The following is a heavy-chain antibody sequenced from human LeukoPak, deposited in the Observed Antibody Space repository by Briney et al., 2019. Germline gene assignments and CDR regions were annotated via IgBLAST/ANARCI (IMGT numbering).Heavy chain of an antibody. Sequence: GGSLRLSCAASGFTFSSYGMHWVRQAPGKGLEWVAVISYDGSNKYYADSVKGRFTISRDNSKNTLYLQMNSLRAEDTAVYYCANRDYGDYWAFDYWSQGTLVTVSS. CDR3: ANRDYGDYWAFDY. J-gene: IGHJ4*02. CDR1: GFTFSSYG. CDR2: ISYDGSNK. V-gene: IGHV3-30*18. D-gene: IGHD4-17*01.